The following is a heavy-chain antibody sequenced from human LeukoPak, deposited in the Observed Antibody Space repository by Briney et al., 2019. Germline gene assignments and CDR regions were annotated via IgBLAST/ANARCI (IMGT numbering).Heavy chain of an antibody. D-gene: IGHD1-26*01. CDR3: AKDGMGAWELPKYYFDY. V-gene: IGHV3-9*01. J-gene: IGHJ4*02. Sequence: PGGSLRLSCAASGFTFDDHAMHWVRQAPGKGLEGVSGINWNNDIIGYADSVKGRFTISRDNAKSSLYLQMNSLRAEDTALYYCAKDGMGAWELPKYYFDYWGQGTLVTVSS. CDR2: INWNNDII. CDR1: GFTFDDHA.